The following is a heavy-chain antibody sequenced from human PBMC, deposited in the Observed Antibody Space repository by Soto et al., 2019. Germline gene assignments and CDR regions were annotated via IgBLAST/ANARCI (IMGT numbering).Heavy chain of an antibody. V-gene: IGHV3-23*01. CDR1: GFTFSSYA. Sequence: GGSLRLSCAASGFTFSSYAMSWVRQAPGKGLEWVSAISGSGGSTYYADSVKGRFTISRDNSKNTLYLQMNSLRAEDTAVYYCAKDYSSSSWLNYYGMDVWGQGTTVTVSS. D-gene: IGHD6-13*01. CDR3: AKDYSSSSWLNYYGMDV. CDR2: ISGSGGST. J-gene: IGHJ6*02.